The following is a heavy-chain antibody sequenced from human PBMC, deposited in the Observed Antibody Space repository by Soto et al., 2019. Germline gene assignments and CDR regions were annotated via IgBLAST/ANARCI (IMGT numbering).Heavy chain of an antibody. V-gene: IGHV1-18*01. J-gene: IGHJ6*02. Sequence: GASVKVSCKASGYTFTSYGISWVRQAPGQGLEWMGWISAYNGNTNYAQKLQGRVTLTGDTSTSTVYMELSSLRSEDTAVHYCARHNGMDVWGQGTTVTVSS. D-gene: IGHD2-21*01. CDR2: ISAYNGNT. CDR3: ARHNGMDV. CDR1: GYTFTSYG.